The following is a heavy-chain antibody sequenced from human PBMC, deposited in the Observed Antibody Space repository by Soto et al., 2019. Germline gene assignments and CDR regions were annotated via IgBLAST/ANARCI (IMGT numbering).Heavy chain of an antibody. CDR3: ARDSVGSGWPYFDY. CDR2: ISSSSSTI. V-gene: IGHV3-48*02. CDR1: GFTFSSYS. Sequence: EVQLVESGGGLVQPGGSLRLSCAASGFTFSSYSMNWVRQAPGKGLEWVSYISSSSSTIYYADSVKGRCTISRDNAKNSLYLQMNSLRDEDTAVYYCARDSVGSGWPYFDYWCQGTLVTVSS. D-gene: IGHD6-19*01. J-gene: IGHJ4*02.